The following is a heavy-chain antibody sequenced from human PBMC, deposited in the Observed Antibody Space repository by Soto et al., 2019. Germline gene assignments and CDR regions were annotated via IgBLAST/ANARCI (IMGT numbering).Heavy chain of an antibody. CDR1: GYTFTGYY. CDR3: ARNLASRRNYYSYGMDV. D-gene: IGHD6-6*01. J-gene: IGHJ6*02. CDR2: INPNSGGT. Sequence: ASVKVSCKASGYTFTGYYMHWVRQAPGQGLEWMGWINPNSGGTNYAQKFQGWVTMTRDTSISTAYMELSRLRSDDTAVYYCARNLASRRNYYSYGMDVWGQGTTVTVSS. V-gene: IGHV1-2*04.